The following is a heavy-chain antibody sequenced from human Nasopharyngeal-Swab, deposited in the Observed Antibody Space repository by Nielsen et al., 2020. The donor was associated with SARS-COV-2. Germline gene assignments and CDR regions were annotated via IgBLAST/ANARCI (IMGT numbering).Heavy chain of an antibody. J-gene: IGHJ4*02. V-gene: IGHV3-30*18. CDR2: ISYDGGNK. CDR1: GFTFSSYG. D-gene: IGHD2-8*01. Sequence: GESLKISCAASGFTFSSYGIHWVRQAPGKGLEWLAVISYDGGNKYYADSVKGRCTISRDNSKNTLYLQMNSLRAEDTAVFYCAKDALVYGIPYYFDYWGQGTLVTVSS. CDR3: AKDALVYGIPYYFDY.